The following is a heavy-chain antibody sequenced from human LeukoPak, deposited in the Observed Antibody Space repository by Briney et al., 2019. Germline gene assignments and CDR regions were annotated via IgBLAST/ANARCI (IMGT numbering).Heavy chain of an antibody. D-gene: IGHD2/OR15-2a*01. J-gene: IGHJ4*02. V-gene: IGHV5-51*01. CDR3: ARGSTSYYFDY. Sequence: GESLKISCKGSGYSFTTYWITWVRQMPGKGLEWMGIIYPGDSDTRYSPSSQGQVTISADKSISTAYLQWSSLKASDTAMYYCARGSTSYYFDYWGQGTLVTVSS. CDR2: IYPGDSDT. CDR1: GYSFTTYW.